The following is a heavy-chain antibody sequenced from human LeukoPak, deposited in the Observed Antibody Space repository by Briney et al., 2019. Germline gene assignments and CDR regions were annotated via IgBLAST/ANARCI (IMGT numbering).Heavy chain of an antibody. CDR2: IYYSGST. Sequence: SQTLSLTCTVSGGSISSGDYYWSWIRQPPGKGLEWIGYIYYSGSTYYNPSLKSRVTISVDTSENQFTLKLSSVTAADTAVYYCARDQATTYYYYGMDVWGQGTTVTVSS. J-gene: IGHJ6*02. CDR3: ARDQATTYYYYGMDV. V-gene: IGHV4-30-4*01. D-gene: IGHD1-14*01. CDR1: GGSISSGDYY.